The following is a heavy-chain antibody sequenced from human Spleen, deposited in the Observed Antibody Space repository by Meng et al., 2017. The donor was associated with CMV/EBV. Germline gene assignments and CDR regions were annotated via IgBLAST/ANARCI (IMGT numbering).Heavy chain of an antibody. CDR1: GFTFSSYG. CDR3: AKDGYCSSTSCQPVLDY. Sequence: GGSLRLSCAASGFTFSSYGMHWVRQAPGKGLEWVAFIRYDGSNKYYADSVKGRFTISRDNSKNTLYLQMNSLRAEDTAVYYCAKDGYCSSTSCQPVLDYWGQGTLVTVSS. V-gene: IGHV3-30*02. J-gene: IGHJ4*02. D-gene: IGHD2-2*03. CDR2: IRYDGSNK.